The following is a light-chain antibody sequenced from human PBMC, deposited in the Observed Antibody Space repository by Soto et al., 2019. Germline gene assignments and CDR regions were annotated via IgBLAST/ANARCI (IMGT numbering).Light chain of an antibody. Sequence: DIQMTQSPSSLSASVGDRVTVTCRASQSISSNLSWYQQKPGKAPKLLIYVASSLQSGVPPRFSGSGSGTDFTLTISSLQPEDFVTYYCLQTYSTWTFGQGTKVEIK. V-gene: IGKV1-39*01. J-gene: IGKJ1*01. CDR1: QSISSN. CDR3: LQTYSTWT. CDR2: VAS.